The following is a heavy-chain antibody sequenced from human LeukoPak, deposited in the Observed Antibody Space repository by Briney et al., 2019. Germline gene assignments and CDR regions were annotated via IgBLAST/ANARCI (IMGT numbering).Heavy chain of an antibody. D-gene: IGHD6-6*01. CDR2: TYYRSKWYY. CDR3: ARAPPRKYIAARRSWDNWFDP. J-gene: IGHJ5*02. CDR1: GDSVSSNSAA. Sequence: SQTLSLTCAISGDSVSSNSAAWNWIRQSPSRGLEWLGRTYYRSKWYYDYAVTVKSRITINPDTSKNQFSLKLSSVTAADTAVYYCARAPPRKYIAARRSWDNWFDPWGQGTLVTVSS. V-gene: IGHV6-1*01.